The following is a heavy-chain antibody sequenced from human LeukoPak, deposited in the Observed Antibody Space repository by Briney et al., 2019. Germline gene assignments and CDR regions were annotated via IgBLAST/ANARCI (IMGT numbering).Heavy chain of an antibody. CDR3: ARDRSTVTNWFDP. CDR2: IIPIFGTA. CDR1: GGTFSSYA. D-gene: IGHD4-17*01. V-gene: IGHV1-69*06. Sequence: SVKVSCKASGGTFSSYAISWVRQAPGQGLEWMGGIIPIFGTANYAQKFQGRVTITADKSTSTAYMELSSLRSEDTAVYYCARDRSTVTNWFDPWGQGTLVTVSS. J-gene: IGHJ5*02.